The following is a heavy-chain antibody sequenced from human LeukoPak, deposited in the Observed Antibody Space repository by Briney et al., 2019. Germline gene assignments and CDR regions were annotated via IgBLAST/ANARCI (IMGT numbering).Heavy chain of an antibody. D-gene: IGHD2/OR15-2a*01. J-gene: IGHJ4*02. CDR3: ARDRGGTLSH. V-gene: IGHV1-2*02. CDR2: INPKTAGS. Sequence: ASVKVSCKASEYTFTHYYIHWVRQTPGEGFEWMGWINPKTAGSNHAQKFDGRVTMTTDTSMKTASMELDRLRSDDTAVYYCARDRGGTLSHWGQGTLVTVSS. CDR1: EYTFTHYY.